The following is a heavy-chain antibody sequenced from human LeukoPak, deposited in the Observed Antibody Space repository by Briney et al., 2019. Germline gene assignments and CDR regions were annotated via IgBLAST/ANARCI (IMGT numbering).Heavy chain of an antibody. CDR2: IYYSGST. CDR3: ARYYGSSGYYQYNWFDP. V-gene: IGHV4-39*01. D-gene: IGHD3-22*01. Sequence: SETLSLTCTVSGGSISSSSYYWGWIRQPPGKGLEWIGSIYYSGSTYYNPSLKSRVTISVDTSKNQFSLKLSSVTAADTAVYYCARYYGSSGYYQYNWFDPWGQGTLVTVSS. CDR1: GGSISSSSYY. J-gene: IGHJ5*02.